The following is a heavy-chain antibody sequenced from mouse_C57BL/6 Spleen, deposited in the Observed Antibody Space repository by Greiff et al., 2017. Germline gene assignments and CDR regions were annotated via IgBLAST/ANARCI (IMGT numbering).Heavy chain of an antibody. CDR2: IYPGDGDT. Sequence: QVQLKQSGAELVKPGASVKISCKASGYAFSSYWMNWVKQRPGKGLEWIGQIYPGDGDTNYNGKFKGKDTLTADKSSSTAYMQLSSLTSEDSAVYFCARGTGTGYYFDYWGQGTTLTVSS. CDR3: ARGTGTGYYFDY. J-gene: IGHJ2*01. D-gene: IGHD4-1*01. CDR1: GYAFSSYW. V-gene: IGHV1-80*01.